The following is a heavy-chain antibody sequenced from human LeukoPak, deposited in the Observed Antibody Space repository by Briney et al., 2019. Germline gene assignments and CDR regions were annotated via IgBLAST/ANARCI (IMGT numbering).Heavy chain of an antibody. J-gene: IGHJ4*02. CDR1: GGSFSGYY. CDR3: ARGGDVNYYGSGSSPFDY. D-gene: IGHD3-10*01. V-gene: IGHV4-34*01. Sequence: SETLSLTCAVYGGSFSGYYWSWIRQPPGKGLEWIGEVNHSGSINYNSSLKSRVTIVVDTSKNEFSLKLSSVTAADTAVYYCARGGDVNYYGSGSSPFDYWGQGTLVTVSS. CDR2: VNHSGSI.